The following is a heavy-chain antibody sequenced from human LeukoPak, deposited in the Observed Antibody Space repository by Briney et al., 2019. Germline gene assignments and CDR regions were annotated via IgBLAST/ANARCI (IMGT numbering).Heavy chain of an antibody. J-gene: IGHJ4*02. CDR2: IDSSCSYV. CDR3: VRDEDSRNRGYFDY. Sequence: GGSLRLSCAASGFTFSSYSMNWVRQAPGMGLEWASSIDSSCSYVCYADSVKGRFTISRDNAKNSLYLQMNSLRAEDTAVYYCVRDEDSRNRGYFDYWGQGALVSVSS. V-gene: IGHV3-21*01. CDR1: GFTFSSYS. D-gene: IGHD1-14*01.